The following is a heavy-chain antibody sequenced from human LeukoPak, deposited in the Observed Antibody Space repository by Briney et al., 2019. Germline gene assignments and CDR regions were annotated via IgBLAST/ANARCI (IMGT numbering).Heavy chain of an antibody. CDR3: AREYNAAFDI. CDR2: ITGGSNYI. Sequence: GGSLRLSCAASGFTFSTYGMHWVRQAPGKGLEWVSSITGGSNYIFYADSVKGRFTISRDNAKNSLSLQMNSLRAEDTAVYYCAREYNAAFDIWGQGTMGTVSS. CDR1: GFTFSTYG. J-gene: IGHJ3*02. V-gene: IGHV3-21*01. D-gene: IGHD5-24*01.